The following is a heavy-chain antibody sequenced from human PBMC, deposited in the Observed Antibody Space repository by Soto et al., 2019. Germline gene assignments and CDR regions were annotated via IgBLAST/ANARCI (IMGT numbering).Heavy chain of an antibody. J-gene: IGHJ3*02. V-gene: IGHV4-59*01. CDR2: IYYSGST. Sequence: PSETLSLTCTVSGGSISSYYWSWIRQPPGKGLEWIGYIYYSGSTNYNPSLKSRVTISVDTSKNQFSLKLSSVTAADTAVYYCARDSSGYYFYAFDIWGQGTMVTVSS. D-gene: IGHD3-22*01. CDR1: GGSISSYY. CDR3: ARDSSGYYFYAFDI.